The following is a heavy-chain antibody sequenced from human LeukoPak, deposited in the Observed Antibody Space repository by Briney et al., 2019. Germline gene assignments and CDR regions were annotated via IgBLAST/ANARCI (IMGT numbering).Heavy chain of an antibody. V-gene: IGHV4-39*01. CDR3: ASIAVAGISLDY. CDR1: GGSISSSSYY. J-gene: IGHJ4*02. D-gene: IGHD6-19*01. Sequence: SETLSLTCTVSGGSISSSSYYWGWIRQPPGKGLEWIGSIYYSGSTYYNPSLKSRVTVSVDTSKNQFSLKLSSVTAADTAVYYCASIAVAGISLDYWGQGTLVTVSS. CDR2: IYYSGST.